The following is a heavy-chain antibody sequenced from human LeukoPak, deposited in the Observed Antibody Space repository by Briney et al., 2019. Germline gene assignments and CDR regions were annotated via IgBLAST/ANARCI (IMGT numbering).Heavy chain of an antibody. CDR1: GGSFSGYY. D-gene: IGHD6-19*01. CDR2: INHSGST. J-gene: IGHJ5*02. V-gene: IGHV4-34*01. CDR3: ARVKGSSGQRYWFDP. Sequence: SETLSLTCAVHGGSFSGYYWSWIRQPPGKGLEWIGEINHSGSTNYNPSLKSRVTISVDTSKNQFSLKLSSVTAADTAVYYCARVKGSSGQRYWFDPWGREPWSPSPQ.